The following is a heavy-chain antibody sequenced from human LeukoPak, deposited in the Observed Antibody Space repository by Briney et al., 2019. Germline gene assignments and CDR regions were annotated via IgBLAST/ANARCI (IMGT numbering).Heavy chain of an antibody. CDR1: GGSFSGYY. Sequence: PSETLSLTCAVYGGSFSGYYWSWIRQPPGKGLEWIGEINHSGSTNYNPSLKSRVTISVDTSKNQFSLKLSSVTAADTAVYYCAKSNGYGLVDIWGQGTMVTVSS. J-gene: IGHJ3*02. CDR2: INHSGST. CDR3: AKSNGYGLVDI. D-gene: IGHD3-10*01. V-gene: IGHV4-34*01.